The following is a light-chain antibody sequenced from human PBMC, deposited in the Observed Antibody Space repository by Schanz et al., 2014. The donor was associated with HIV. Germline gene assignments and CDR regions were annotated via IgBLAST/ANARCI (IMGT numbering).Light chain of an antibody. Sequence: DIQLTQSPSSLSASVGDRVTITCRASQSISIYLNWYQQKPGKAPKLLISAASSLQSGVPSRFSGSGSGTDFTLTISSLQPEDFATYYCQQYNSYSWTFGQGTKVEIK. CDR1: QSISIY. V-gene: IGKV1-39*01. CDR2: AAS. CDR3: QQYNSYSWT. J-gene: IGKJ1*01.